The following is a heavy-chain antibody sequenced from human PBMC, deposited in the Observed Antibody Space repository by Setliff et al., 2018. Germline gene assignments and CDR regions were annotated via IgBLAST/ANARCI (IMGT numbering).Heavy chain of an antibody. D-gene: IGHD4-17*01. J-gene: IGHJ4*02. CDR1: GYSFTSHW. V-gene: IGHV5-51*01. CDR3: ARLQVTTGNFDY. Sequence: PGESLKISCKGSGYSFTSHWIAWVRQTPGKGLEWMGTIYPGNADTRYSPSFQGQVTISTDTSINTAFLQWSSLKASDTAMYYCARLQVTTGNFDYWGQGTLVTVSS. CDR2: IYPGNADT.